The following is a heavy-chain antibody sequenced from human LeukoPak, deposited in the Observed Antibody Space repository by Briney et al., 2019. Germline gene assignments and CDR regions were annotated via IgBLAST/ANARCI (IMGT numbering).Heavy chain of an antibody. CDR2: IYYSGST. Sequence: SETLSLTCTVSGGSISSGGYYWSWIRQRPGKGLEWIGYIYYSGSTYYNPSLKSRVTISVDTSKNQFSLKLSSVTAADTAVYYCARGPASLNWFDPWGQGTLVTVSS. D-gene: IGHD6-6*01. CDR1: GGSISSGGYY. CDR3: ARGPASLNWFDP. J-gene: IGHJ5*02. V-gene: IGHV4-31*03.